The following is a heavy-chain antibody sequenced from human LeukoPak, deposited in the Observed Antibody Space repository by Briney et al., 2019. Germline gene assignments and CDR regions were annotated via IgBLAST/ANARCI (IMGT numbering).Heavy chain of an antibody. V-gene: IGHV3-23*01. CDR3: AKSSAWLPMGNYFDY. CDR1: GFTFSSYA. J-gene: IGHJ4*02. Sequence: PGGSLRLSCAASGFTFSSYAMSWVRQAPGKGLEWVSAISGSGGSTYYADSVKGRFTISRDNSKNTLYLQMNSLRAEDTAVYYCAKSSAWLPMGNYFDYWGQGTLVTVSS. CDR2: ISGSGGST. D-gene: IGHD6-19*01.